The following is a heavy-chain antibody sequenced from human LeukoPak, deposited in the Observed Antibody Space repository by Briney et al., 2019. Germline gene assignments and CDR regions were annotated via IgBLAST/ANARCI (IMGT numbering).Heavy chain of an antibody. CDR1: GGSISSYY. D-gene: IGHD7-27*01. J-gene: IGHJ6*02. CDR2: IYYSGST. CDR3: ARALTGTRYGMDV. Sequence: SETPSLTCTVSGGSISSYYWSWIRQPPGKGLEWIGYIYYSGSTNYNPSLKSRVTISVDTSKNQFSLKLSSVTAADTAVYYCARALTGTRYGMDVWGQGTTVTVSS. V-gene: IGHV4-59*01.